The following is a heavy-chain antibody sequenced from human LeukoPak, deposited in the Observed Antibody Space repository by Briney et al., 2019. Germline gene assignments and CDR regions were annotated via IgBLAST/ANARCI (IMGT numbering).Heavy chain of an antibody. J-gene: IGHJ6*02. D-gene: IGHD3-10*01. Sequence: PGGSLRLSCAASGFTFSNYWMSWVRQAPGKGLEWVANIKQDGSEKYYVDSVKGRFTFSRDNAKNSLYLQMNSLRAEDTAVYYCARQSSGNYYRYGMDVWGQGTTVTVSS. V-gene: IGHV3-7*02. CDR1: GFTFSNYW. CDR2: IKQDGSEK. CDR3: ARQSSGNYYRYGMDV.